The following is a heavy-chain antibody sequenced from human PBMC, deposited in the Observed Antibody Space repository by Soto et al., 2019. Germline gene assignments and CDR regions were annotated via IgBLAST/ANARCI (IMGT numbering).Heavy chain of an antibody. J-gene: IGHJ5*02. CDR1: GGSVSSGDYF. D-gene: IGHD5-18*01. CDR2: IYYSGST. Sequence: SETLSLTCTVSGGSVSSGDYFWSWIRQPPGKGLEWIGYIYYSGSTNYNASLKSRVSISLDTSKNQFSLKLSSVTAADTAVYYCARIPVDTVMINWFDPWGQGTLVTVSS. CDR3: ARIPVDTVMINWFDP. V-gene: IGHV4-61*08.